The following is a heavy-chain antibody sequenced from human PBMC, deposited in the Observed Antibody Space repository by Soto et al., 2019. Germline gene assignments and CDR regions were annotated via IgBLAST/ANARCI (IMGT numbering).Heavy chain of an antibody. J-gene: IGHJ4*02. D-gene: IGHD6-19*01. CDR1: GYAFTSYG. CDR2: INVGNGKA. V-gene: IGHV1-3*01. Sequence: QVQLVQSGAEVKKPGASVTVSCKTSGYAFTSYGIHWVRQAPEQGLEWMGWINVGNGKARFSQKFQGRVTFTRGTSARTAYMELSSLRFEDTAVYYCVRAGYSSGWDSYYDYWGQGTLVTVSS. CDR3: VRAGYSSGWDSYYDY.